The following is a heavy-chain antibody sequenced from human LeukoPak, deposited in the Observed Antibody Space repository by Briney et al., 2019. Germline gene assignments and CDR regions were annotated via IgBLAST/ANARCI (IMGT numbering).Heavy chain of an antibody. CDR1: GGTFSSHA. CDR2: IIPIFGTA. V-gene: IGHV1-69*13. D-gene: IGHD2-21*02. Sequence: PVKVSCKASGGTFSSHAISWVRQAPGQGLEWMGGIIPIFGTANYAQKFQGRVTITADESTSTAYMELSSLRSEDTAVYYCARNHIVVVTASLDPWGQGTLVTVSS. CDR3: ARNHIVVVTASLDP. J-gene: IGHJ5*02.